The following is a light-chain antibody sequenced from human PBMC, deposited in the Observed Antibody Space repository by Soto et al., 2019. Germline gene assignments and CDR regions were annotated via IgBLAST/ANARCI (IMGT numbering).Light chain of an antibody. J-gene: IGKJ4*01. CDR1: QHIAQNY. V-gene: IGKV3-20*01. CDR2: DAS. CDR3: QQYAHSPLT. Sequence: IVLAPSPGPLSLSPGESATLSCRASQHIAQNYLAWFQHKPGQAPSLLFCDASMRATGVPDRFSGSGSGTDFTLTVSRLEPEDFAVFYCQQYAHSPLTFGGGTKVEIK.